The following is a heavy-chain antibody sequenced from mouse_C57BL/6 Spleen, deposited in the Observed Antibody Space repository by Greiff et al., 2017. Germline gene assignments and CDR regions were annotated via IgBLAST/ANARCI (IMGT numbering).Heavy chain of an antibody. CDR1: GYTFTSYW. D-gene: IGHD2-2*01. V-gene: IGHV1-59*01. CDR2: IDPSDSYT. CDR3: ARGSYGSHY. J-gene: IGHJ2*01. Sequence: QVQLQQPGAELVRPGTSVKLSCKASGYTFTSYWMHWVKQRPGQGLEWIGVIDPSDSYTNYNQKFKGKATLTVDTSSSTAYMQLSSLTSEDSAVYYCARGSYGSHYWGKGTTLTVSS.